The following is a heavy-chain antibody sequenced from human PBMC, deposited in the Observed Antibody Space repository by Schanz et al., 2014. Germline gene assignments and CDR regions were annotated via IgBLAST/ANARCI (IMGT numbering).Heavy chain of an antibody. CDR3: ARGGFFDSTSFDS. CDR2: MNPTTGNR. V-gene: IGHV1-8*01. D-gene: IGHD2-2*01. Sequence: QVQLVQSGAEVKKPGASVRVSCKASGYSFTTYDVNWVRQATGQGLEWMGWMNPTTGNRGYAQNFQGRLTVTRDTSTSTVNMELSSLRSEDTAVYYCARGGFFDSTSFDSGGQGTLVTVSS. CDR1: GYSFTTYD. J-gene: IGHJ4*02.